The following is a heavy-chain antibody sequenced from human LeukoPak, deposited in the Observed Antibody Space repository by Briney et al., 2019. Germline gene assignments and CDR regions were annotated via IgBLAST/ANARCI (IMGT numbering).Heavy chain of an antibody. CDR3: ARTYSGSYTGSAFDI. CDR1: GDSISSRSYY. J-gene: IGHJ3*02. V-gene: IGHV4-39*01. CDR2: IYYSGST. Sequence: SETLSLTCTVSGDSISSRSYYWGWIRQPPGKGLEWIGSIYYSGSTYYNPSLKSRVTISVDTSKNQFSLKLSSVTAADTAVYYCARTYSGSYTGSAFDIWGQGTMVTVSS. D-gene: IGHD1-26*01.